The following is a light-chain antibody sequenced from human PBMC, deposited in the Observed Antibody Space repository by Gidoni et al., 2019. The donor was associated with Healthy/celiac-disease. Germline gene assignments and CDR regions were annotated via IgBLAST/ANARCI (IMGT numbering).Light chain of an antibody. Sequence: EIVMTQPPATLSVSPGERATPSCRASQSVSSNLAWYQQKPGQAPRLLIYGASTRATGIPARFSGSGSGTEFTLTISSLQSEDFAVYYCQQYNNWPPGTFGQGTKVEIK. CDR1: QSVSSN. CDR3: QQYNNWPPGT. V-gene: IGKV3-15*01. CDR2: GAS. J-gene: IGKJ1*01.